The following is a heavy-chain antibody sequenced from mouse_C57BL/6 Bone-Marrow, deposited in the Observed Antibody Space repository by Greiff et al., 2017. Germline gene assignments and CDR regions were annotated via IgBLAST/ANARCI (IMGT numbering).Heavy chain of an antibody. V-gene: IGHV1-61*01. CDR3: AAYYGSSYGYCDV. J-gene: IGHJ1*03. CDR2: IYPSDSET. D-gene: IGHD1-1*01. Sequence: QVQLKQPGAELVRPGSSVKLSCKASGYTFTSYWMDWVKQRPGQGLEWIGNIYPSDSETHYNQKFKDKATLTVDKSSSTAYMQLSSLTSEDSAVYYCAAYYGSSYGYCDVWGTGTTVTVSS. CDR1: GYTFTSYW.